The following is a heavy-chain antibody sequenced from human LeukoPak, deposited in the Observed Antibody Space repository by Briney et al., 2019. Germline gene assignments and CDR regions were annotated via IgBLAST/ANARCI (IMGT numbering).Heavy chain of an antibody. Sequence: LAGGSLRLSCAASGFTFSSYAMSWVRQTPGKGLEWVSGISDSGGSTYYADSVKGRFTISRDNSKNTLYLQMNSLRAEDTAIYYCAKMPVSYSSGWSTFDYWGQGTLVTVSS. J-gene: IGHJ4*02. V-gene: IGHV3-23*01. CDR2: ISDSGGST. CDR3: AKMPVSYSSGWSTFDY. CDR1: GFTFSSYA. D-gene: IGHD6-19*01.